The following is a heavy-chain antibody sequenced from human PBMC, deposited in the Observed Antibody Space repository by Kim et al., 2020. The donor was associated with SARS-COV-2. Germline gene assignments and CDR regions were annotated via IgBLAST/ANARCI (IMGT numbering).Heavy chain of an antibody. CDR3: TTGGSGYYDEGFDY. CDR1: GFTFSNAW. CDR2: IKSKTDGGTT. J-gene: IGHJ4*02. D-gene: IGHD3-3*01. V-gene: IGHV3-15*01. Sequence: GGSLRLSCAASGFTFSNAWMSWVRQAPGKGLEWVGRIKSKTDGGTTDYAAPVKGRFTISRDDSKNTLYLQMNSLKTEDTAVYYCTTGGSGYYDEGFDYWGQGTLVTVSS.